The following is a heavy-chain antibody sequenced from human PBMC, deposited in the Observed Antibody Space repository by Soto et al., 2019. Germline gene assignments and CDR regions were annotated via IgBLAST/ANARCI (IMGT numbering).Heavy chain of an antibody. CDR1: GYSFTSYW. Sequence: GASLKISCKGSGYSFTSYWISWVRQMPGKGLAWMGRIDPSDSYTNYSPSFQGHVTISADKSISTSYLQWSSLKASDTAMYYCARLPPGYSSGSFDYWGKGTLVTVSS. J-gene: IGHJ4*02. V-gene: IGHV5-10-1*01. CDR3: ARLPPGYSSGSFDY. D-gene: IGHD6-19*01. CDR2: IDPSDSYT.